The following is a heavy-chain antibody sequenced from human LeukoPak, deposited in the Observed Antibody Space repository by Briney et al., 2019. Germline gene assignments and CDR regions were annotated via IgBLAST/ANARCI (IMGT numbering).Heavy chain of an antibody. CDR2: ISFAGDIY. J-gene: IGHJ4*02. D-gene: IGHD3-9*01. CDR3: ARVRYFDWLGPFDY. V-gene: IGHV3-30*04. Sequence: GGSLRLSCAASGFTFTSYAMHWVRQAPGKGLEWVAVISFAGDIYYYADSVKGRFTISRDNAKNSLYLQMNSLRAEDTAVYYCARVRYFDWLGPFDYWGQGTLVTVSS. CDR1: GFTFTSYA.